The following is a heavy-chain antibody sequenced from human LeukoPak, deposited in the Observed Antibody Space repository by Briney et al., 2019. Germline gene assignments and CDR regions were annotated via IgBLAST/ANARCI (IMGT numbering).Heavy chain of an antibody. J-gene: IGHJ4*02. CDR1: CYRFTSYW. D-gene: IGHD3-3*01. V-gene: IGHV5-51*01. Sequence: GEPLKISFQGSCYRFTSYWIAWVRPMPGKGLEWMGIIYPGNSDTKYSPSFQGQVTISADKSISTAYLQWSSLKASDTAMYYCARRYTIFGVVTIDYWGQGTLVTVSS. CDR3: ARRYTIFGVVTIDY. CDR2: IYPGNSDT.